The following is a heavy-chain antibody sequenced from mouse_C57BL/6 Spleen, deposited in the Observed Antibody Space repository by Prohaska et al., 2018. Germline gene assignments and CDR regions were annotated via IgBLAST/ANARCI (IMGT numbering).Heavy chain of an antibody. CDR3: TTCLLLAWFAY. V-gene: IGHV14-4*01. CDR1: GFNIKDDY. D-gene: IGHD1-1*01. CDR2: IDPENGDT. Sequence: EVQLQQSGAELVRPGASVKLSCTASGFNIKDDYMHWVKQRPEQGLEWIGWIDPENGDTEDAAKFQGKATITADTSSNTAYLQLSRLTAEDTAGYYCTTCLLLAWFAYWGQGTLVTVSA. J-gene: IGHJ3*01.